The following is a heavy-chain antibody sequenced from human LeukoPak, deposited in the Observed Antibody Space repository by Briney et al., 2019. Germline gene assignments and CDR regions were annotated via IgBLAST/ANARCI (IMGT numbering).Heavy chain of an antibody. CDR3: ARVRVGATYGGAFDI. D-gene: IGHD1-26*01. V-gene: IGHV3-7*01. Sequence: GGSLRLSCAASGFTFSNYWMTWVRRAPGKGLEWVANIRRDGSETHYVDSVMGRFTISRDNAKNSLYLQMNSLRAEDTAVYYCARVRVGATYGGAFDIWGQGTMVTVSS. CDR2: IRRDGSET. CDR1: GFTFSNYW. J-gene: IGHJ3*02.